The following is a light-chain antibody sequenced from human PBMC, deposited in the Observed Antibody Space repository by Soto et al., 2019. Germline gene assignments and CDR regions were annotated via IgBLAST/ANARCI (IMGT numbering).Light chain of an antibody. J-gene: IGKJ1*01. Sequence: EIVLTQSPGTLSLSPGESVTLSCRASQSVTSSYIAWYQQKSGQAPRLLLYGASSRATGIPDRFRGSGSGTDFTLTISRLEPEDFAVYYCQQYGGLPTFGQGTKVDI. CDR1: QSVTSSY. CDR3: QQYGGLPT. CDR2: GAS. V-gene: IGKV3-20*01.